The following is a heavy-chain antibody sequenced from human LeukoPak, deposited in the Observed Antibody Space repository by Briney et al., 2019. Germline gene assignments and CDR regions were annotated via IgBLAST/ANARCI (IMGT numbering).Heavy chain of an antibody. Sequence: GGSLRLSCAASGFTFSSYGMHWVRQAPGKGLEWVAVISYDGSNKYYADSVKGRFTISRDNSKNTLYLQMNSLRAEDTAVYYCAKDFGGYGGHFDYWGQGTLVTVSS. D-gene: IGHD4-23*01. V-gene: IGHV3-30*18. CDR2: ISYDGSNK. J-gene: IGHJ4*02. CDR3: AKDFGGYGGHFDY. CDR1: GFTFSSYG.